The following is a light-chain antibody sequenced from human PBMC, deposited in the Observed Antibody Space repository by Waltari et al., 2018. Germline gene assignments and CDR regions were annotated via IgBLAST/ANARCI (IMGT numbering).Light chain of an antibody. Sequence: QSVLTQPPSASGTPGQRVTISCSGTLSHVQINPVNWYRQLPGTAPKLLIYGDNQRPSGVPDRFSGSKSGTSASLAISGLQSADEADYYCAGWDDSLNGPVFGGGTKLTVL. CDR2: GDN. CDR1: LSHVQINP. V-gene: IGLV1-44*01. CDR3: AGWDDSLNGPV. J-gene: IGLJ3*02.